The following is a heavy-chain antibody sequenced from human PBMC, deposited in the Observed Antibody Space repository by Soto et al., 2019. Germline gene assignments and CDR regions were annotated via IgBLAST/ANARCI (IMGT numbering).Heavy chain of an antibody. J-gene: IGHJ3*02. CDR3: ARLPGSAVAGAGEFLYGDAFDI. CDR2: IYPGDSDT. V-gene: IGHV5-51*03. D-gene: IGHD6-19*01. CDR1: GYSFTSYW. Sequence: EVQLVQSGAEVKKPGASLKISCKGSGYSFTSYWIGWVREMPGKGLEWMGIIYPGDSDTRYSPSFQGQVTISADKSISTAYLQWSSLKASDTAMYYCARLPGSAVAGAGEFLYGDAFDIWGQGTMVTVSS.